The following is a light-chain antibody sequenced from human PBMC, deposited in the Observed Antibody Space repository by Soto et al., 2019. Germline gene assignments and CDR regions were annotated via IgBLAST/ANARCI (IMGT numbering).Light chain of an antibody. CDR3: QTWGTGIPPVV. CDR1: SGHSSYA. CDR2: LNSDGSH. V-gene: IGLV4-69*01. Sequence: QLVLTQSPSASASLGASVKLTCTLSSGHSSYAIAWHQQQPEKGPRYLMKLNSDGSHSKGAGIPDRFSGSSSGAERYLTISSLQSEDEADYYCQTWGTGIPPVVFGGGTKLTVL. J-gene: IGLJ2*01.